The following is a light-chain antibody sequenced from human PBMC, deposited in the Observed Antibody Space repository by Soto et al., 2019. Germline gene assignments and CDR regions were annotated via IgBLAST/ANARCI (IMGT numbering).Light chain of an antibody. CDR2: AAS. Sequence: DIQMTQSPSSLSASVGDRVTITCRASQSISTYLNWFQQKPGKAPKLLIYAASSLQSGVPSRFSGSASGTDFTLTISSLQPEDFATYYCQHSYNIPLTFGQGTLLQI. J-gene: IGKJ5*01. CDR1: QSISTY. CDR3: QHSYNIPLT. V-gene: IGKV1-39*01.